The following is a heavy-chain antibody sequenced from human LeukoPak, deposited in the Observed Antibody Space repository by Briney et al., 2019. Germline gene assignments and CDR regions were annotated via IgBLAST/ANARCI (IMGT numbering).Heavy chain of an antibody. CDR2: INPNSGGT. CDR3: AKYKGDYGDDPDY. Sequence: ASVKVSCKASGYTFTGYYMHWVRQAPGQGLEWMGRINPNSGGTNYAQKFQGRVTMTRDTSISTAYMELSRLKSDDTAVYYCAKYKGDYGDDPDYWGQGTLVTVSS. J-gene: IGHJ4*02. V-gene: IGHV1-2*06. D-gene: IGHD4-17*01. CDR1: GYTFTGYY.